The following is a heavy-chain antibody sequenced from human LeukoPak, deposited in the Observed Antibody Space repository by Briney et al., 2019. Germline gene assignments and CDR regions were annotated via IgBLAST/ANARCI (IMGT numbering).Heavy chain of an antibody. V-gene: IGHV3-7*05. CDR1: GITFSRSW. D-gene: IGHD3-22*01. CDR3: ARTYRYDNYARGPVDY. J-gene: IGHJ4*02. Sequence: PGGSPRLSCAASGITFSRSWMSWVRQAPGKGLEWVAFIKEDGGEIFYVDSVKGRFTISRDNAKNSLYLQMNSLRAEDTAVYYCARTYRYDNYARGPVDYWGQGTLVTVSS. CDR2: IKEDGGEI.